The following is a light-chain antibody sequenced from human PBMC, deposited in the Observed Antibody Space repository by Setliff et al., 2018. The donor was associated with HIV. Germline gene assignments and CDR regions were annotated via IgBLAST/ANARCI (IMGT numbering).Light chain of an antibody. V-gene: IGLV1-51*01. CDR2: DNN. J-gene: IGLJ3*02. CDR1: SSDVGGYYS. CDR3: GTWDSSLSAVV. Sequence: QCALTQPASVSGSPGQSITISCTGISSDVGGYYSVSWYQQFPGTAPKLLIYDNNKRPSGIPDRFSGSKSGTSATLGITGLQTGDEADYYCGTWDSSLSAVVFGGGTKVTVL.